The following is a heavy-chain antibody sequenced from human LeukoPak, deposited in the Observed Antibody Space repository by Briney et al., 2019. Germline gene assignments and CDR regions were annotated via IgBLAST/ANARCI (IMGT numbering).Heavy chain of an antibody. Sequence: SETLSLTCAVYGGSFSGYYWSWLRQPPGKGLEWIGEINHSGSTNYNPSLKSRVTISVDTSKNQFSLKLSSVTAADTAVYYCAREVRSGRYFDWLTPWGQETLVTVSS. CDR2: INHSGST. V-gene: IGHV4-34*01. D-gene: IGHD3-9*01. CDR1: GGSFSGYY. CDR3: AREVRSGRYFDWLTP. J-gene: IGHJ5*02.